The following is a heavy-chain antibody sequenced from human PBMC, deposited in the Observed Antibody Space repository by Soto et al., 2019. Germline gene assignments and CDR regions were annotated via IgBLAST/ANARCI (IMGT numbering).Heavy chain of an antibody. V-gene: IGHV3-23*01. Sequence: PGGSLRLSCEASGFTFRSYAMSWVRQAPGKGLEGVSVISGSGGRTYYADSVKGRFTISRDNSKNTLYLQMNSLRADDTSVNYCGTQADGNAFDIWRQGTMVTASS. J-gene: IGHJ3*02. CDR1: GFTFRSYA. CDR3: GTQADGNAFDI. D-gene: IGHD2-15*01. CDR2: ISGSGGRT.